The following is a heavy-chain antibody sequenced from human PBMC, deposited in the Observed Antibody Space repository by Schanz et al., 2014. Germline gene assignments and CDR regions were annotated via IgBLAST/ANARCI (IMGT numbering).Heavy chain of an antibody. D-gene: IGHD4-17*01. J-gene: IGHJ6*02. V-gene: IGHV3-21*01. CDR1: GFSVSSNF. CDR2: ISSSSSYI. CDR3: ARVRAYDYGAEAHGMDV. Sequence: EVQLVESGGGLAQPGGSLRLSCAASGFSVSSNFMTWVRQAPGKGLEWVSSISSSSSYIYYADSVKGRFTISRDNAKNSLYLQMNRLRAEDTAVYYCARVRAYDYGAEAHGMDVWGHGTTVTFSS.